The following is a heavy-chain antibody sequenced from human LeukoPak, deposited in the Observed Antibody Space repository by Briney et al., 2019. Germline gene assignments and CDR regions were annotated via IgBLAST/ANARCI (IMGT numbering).Heavy chain of an antibody. Sequence: GGSLRLSCVASGFTFSRDWMHWVRHAPGKGLEWVSGISWNGGSIGYADSVKGRFTISRDNAKNSLYLQMNSLRAEDLALYYCAKAASSSSSSPYYFDYWGQGILVTVSS. CDR3: AKAASSSSSSPYYFDY. D-gene: IGHD6-6*01. CDR1: GFTFSRDW. CDR2: ISWNGGSI. J-gene: IGHJ4*02. V-gene: IGHV3-9*03.